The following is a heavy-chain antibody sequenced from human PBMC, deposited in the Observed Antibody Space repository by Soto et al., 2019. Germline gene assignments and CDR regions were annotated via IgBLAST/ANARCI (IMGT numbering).Heavy chain of an antibody. J-gene: IGHJ5*02. CDR3: ARDSTYYYDSSGYYAWFDP. CDR2: IYYSGST. Sequence: PSETLSLTCAVSGGSISSGGYSWSWIRQHPGKGLEWIGYIYYSGSTYYNPSLKSRVTISVDTSKNQFSLKLSSVTAADTAVYYCARDSTYYYDSSGYYAWFDPWGQGTLVTVSS. CDR1: GGSISSGGYS. V-gene: IGHV4-31*11. D-gene: IGHD3-22*01.